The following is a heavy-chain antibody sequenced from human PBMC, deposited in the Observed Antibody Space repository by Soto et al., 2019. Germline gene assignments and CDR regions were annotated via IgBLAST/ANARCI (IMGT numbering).Heavy chain of an antibody. D-gene: IGHD2-15*01. J-gene: IGHJ3*02. CDR1: GYTFTGYY. CDR3: ARACSGGSCFQDGAAFDI. Sequence: ASVKVSCKASGYTFTGYYMHWVRQAPGQGLEWMGWINPNSGGTNYAQKFQGWVTMTRDTSISTAYMELSRLRSDDTAVYYCARACSGGSCFQDGAAFDIWGQGTMVTVSS. CDR2: INPNSGGT. V-gene: IGHV1-2*04.